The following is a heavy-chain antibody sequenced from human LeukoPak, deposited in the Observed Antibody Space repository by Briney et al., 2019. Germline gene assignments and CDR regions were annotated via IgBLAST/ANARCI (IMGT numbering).Heavy chain of an antibody. J-gene: IGHJ6*03. CDR2: VYYSGTT. CDR3: ARASFRSSSAYYYYYMDV. D-gene: IGHD6-6*01. CDR1: GGSISSYY. Sequence: SETLSLTCTVSGGSISSYYWSWIRQPPGKGLEWIGYVYYSGTTNYNPSLKSRVIISVDTSKNQFSLKLSPVTAADTAVYYCARASFRSSSAYYYYYMDVWGKGTTVTVSS. V-gene: IGHV4-59*01.